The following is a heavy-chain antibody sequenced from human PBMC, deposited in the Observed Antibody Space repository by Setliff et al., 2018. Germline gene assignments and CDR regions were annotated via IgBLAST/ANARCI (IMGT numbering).Heavy chain of an antibody. Sequence: PSETLSLTCAVSGGSISSPNWWNWVRQPPGKGLEWIGEIYHSGTTNYNPSLKSRVTMSVDRSRNQFSLRLTSVTAADTAVYFCARGRNVAARLFDSWGQGTLVTVSS. CDR1: GGSISSPNW. V-gene: IGHV4-4*02. CDR2: IYHSGTT. CDR3: ARGRNVAARLFDS. D-gene: IGHD6-6*01. J-gene: IGHJ4*02.